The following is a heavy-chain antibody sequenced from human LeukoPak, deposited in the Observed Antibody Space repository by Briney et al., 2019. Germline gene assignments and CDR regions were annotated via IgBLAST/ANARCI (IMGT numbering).Heavy chain of an antibody. CDR3: ARIAVWGSYRHIDY. V-gene: IGHV3-48*03. CDR1: GFTFSSYE. Sequence: GGSLRPSCAASGFTFSSYEMNWVRQAPGKGLEWVSYISSSGSTIYYADSVKGRFTISRDNAKNSLYLQMNSLRAEDTAVYYCARIAVWGSYRHIDYWGQGTLVTVSS. J-gene: IGHJ4*02. D-gene: IGHD3-16*02. CDR2: ISSSGSTI.